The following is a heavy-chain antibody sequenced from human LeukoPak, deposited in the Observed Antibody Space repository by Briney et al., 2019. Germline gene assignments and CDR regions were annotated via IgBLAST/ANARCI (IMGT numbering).Heavy chain of an antibody. D-gene: IGHD6-13*01. Sequence: RASVKVSRKGSGYSFTGYYMHWVRQAPGQGLEWMGWIDPDSGDTSYAQKFQGRVTMTRDTSISTAYRELSRLRTDDTAGYFCARTPSGSSWDGFHYWGQGTLVTVSS. J-gene: IGHJ4*02. CDR2: IDPDSGDT. CDR1: GYSFTGYY. CDR3: ARTPSGSSWDGFHY. V-gene: IGHV1-2*02.